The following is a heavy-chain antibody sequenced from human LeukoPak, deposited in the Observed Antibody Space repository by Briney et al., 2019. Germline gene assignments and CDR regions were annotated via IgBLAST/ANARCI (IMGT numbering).Heavy chain of an antibody. J-gene: IGHJ4*01. V-gene: IGHV3-33*08. D-gene: IGHD6-13*01. CDR2: IWYDGSNK. CDR3: ARESYSSSWSY. CDR1: GFTFSSYG. Sequence: GGSLRLSCAASGFTFSSYGMHWVRQAPGKGLEWVAVIWYDGSNKYYADSVKGRFTISRDNSKNTLYLQMNSLRAEDTAVYYCARESYSSSWSYWGQEPWSPSPQ.